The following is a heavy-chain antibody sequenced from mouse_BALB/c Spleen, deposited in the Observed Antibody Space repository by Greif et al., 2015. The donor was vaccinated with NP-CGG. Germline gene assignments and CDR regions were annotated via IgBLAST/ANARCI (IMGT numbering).Heavy chain of an antibody. V-gene: IGHV5-4*02. CDR3: ARDGVTGTGFDY. Sequence: EVKLMESGGGLVKPGGSLKFSCAASGFTFSDYYMYWVRQTPEKRLEWVATICDGGSYTYYPDSVKGRFTISRDNAKNNLYLQMSSLKSEDTAMYYCARDGVTGTGFDYWGQGTTLTVSS. D-gene: IGHD4-1*01. CDR2: ICDGGSYT. CDR1: GFTFSDYY. J-gene: IGHJ2*01.